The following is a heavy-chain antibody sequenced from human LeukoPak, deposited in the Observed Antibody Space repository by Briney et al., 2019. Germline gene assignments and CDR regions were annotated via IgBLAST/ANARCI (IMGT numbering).Heavy chain of an antibody. CDR3: ARESFGDYYFDY. J-gene: IGHJ4*02. Sequence: GGSLRLSCVSSGSTFSNYVLYWVRQAPGKGLEWVAGMSHDGSNIYYADPVKGRFTVSRDNSKNTLYLQMNSLRVEDTAVYSCARESFGDYYFDYWGQGTLVTVSS. CDR2: MSHDGSNI. D-gene: IGHD4-17*01. CDR1: GSTFSNYV. V-gene: IGHV3-30*14.